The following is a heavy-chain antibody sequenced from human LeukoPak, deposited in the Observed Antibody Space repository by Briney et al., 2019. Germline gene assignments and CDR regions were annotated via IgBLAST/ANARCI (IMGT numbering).Heavy chain of an antibody. CDR2: IGSSGGSR. CDR1: GFTFSSYE. V-gene: IGHV3-48*03. D-gene: IGHD5-24*01. J-gene: IGHJ3*02. Sequence: PGGSLRLSCIASGFTFSSYEMDCVRRAPGKGLEWVSYIGSSGGSRYYADSVKGRFTPSRDNAKNSLYLQMNSLRAEDTAVYYCAREDGDAFDIWGQGTMVTVSS. CDR3: AREDGDAFDI.